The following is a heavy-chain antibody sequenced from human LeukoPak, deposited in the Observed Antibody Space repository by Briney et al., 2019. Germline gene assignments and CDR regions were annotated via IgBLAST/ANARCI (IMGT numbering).Heavy chain of an antibody. V-gene: IGHV3-7*03. Sequence: GGSLRLSCAASGFTFNMFWMTWVRQAPGKGLEWVANIKQDGSEENYGDSVKGRFTISRDNAKNSLYLQMNSLRAEDTAVYYCAKDEGSGTWHYWGQGTQVTVSS. CDR2: IKQDGSEE. D-gene: IGHD2-15*01. CDR3: AKDEGSGTWHY. CDR1: GFTFNMFW. J-gene: IGHJ4*02.